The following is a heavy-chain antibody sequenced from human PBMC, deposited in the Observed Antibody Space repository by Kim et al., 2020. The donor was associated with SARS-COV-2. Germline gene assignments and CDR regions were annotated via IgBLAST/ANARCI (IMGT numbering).Heavy chain of an antibody. J-gene: IGHJ5*02. CDR2: ISAYNGNT. V-gene: IGHV1-18*01. Sequence: ASVKVSCKASGYTFTSYGISWVRQAPGQGLEWMGWISAYNGNTNYAQKLQGRVTMTTDTSTSTAYMELRSLRSDDTAVDYCARDDRHGRSSGWYPDWFDPWGQGTLVTVSS. D-gene: IGHD6-19*01. CDR1: GYTFTSYG. CDR3: ARDDRHGRSSGWYPDWFDP.